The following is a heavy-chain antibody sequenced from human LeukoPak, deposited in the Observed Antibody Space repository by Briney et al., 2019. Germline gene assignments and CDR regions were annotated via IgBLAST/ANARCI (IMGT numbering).Heavy chain of an antibody. CDR3: ARAISGSYWGGDY. D-gene: IGHD1-26*01. V-gene: IGHV1-2*06. CDR2: INPNSGGT. J-gene: IGHJ4*02. Sequence: ASVKVSCKASGYTLTGYYMHWVRQAPEQGLEWMGRINPNSGGTNYAQKFQGRVTMTRDTSISTAYMELSRLSSDDTAVYYCARAISGSYWGGDYWGQGTLVTVSS. CDR1: GYTLTGYY.